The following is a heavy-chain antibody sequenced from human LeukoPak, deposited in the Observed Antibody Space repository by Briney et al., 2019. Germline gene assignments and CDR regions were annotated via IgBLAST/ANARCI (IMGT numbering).Heavy chain of an antibody. J-gene: IGHJ4*02. CDR2: VYYSGTT. D-gene: IGHD6-13*01. Sequence: SETLSLTCTVSGGYISNYFWTWIRQPPGKGLDWIGYVYYSGTTSYNPSLKCRVTISVDTSKNQFSLKLSSVTAADTARYYCARMLWQQPYYFDYWGQGPLVTVSS. CDR1: GGYISNYF. CDR3: ARMLWQQPYYFDY. V-gene: IGHV4-59*01.